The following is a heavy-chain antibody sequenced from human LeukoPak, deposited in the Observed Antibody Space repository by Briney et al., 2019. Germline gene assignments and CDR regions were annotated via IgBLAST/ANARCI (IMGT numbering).Heavy chain of an antibody. D-gene: IGHD3-22*01. CDR3: AATRYYYDSSGYSNFDY. Sequence: PGGSLRLSCAASGFTFSSYWMSWVRQAPGKGLEWVANIKQDGSEKYYVDSVKGRFTISRDNAKNSLYLQMNSLRAEDTAVYYCAATRYYYDSSGYSNFDYWGQGTLVTVSS. CDR1: GFTFSSYW. CDR2: IKQDGSEK. J-gene: IGHJ4*01. V-gene: IGHV3-7*03.